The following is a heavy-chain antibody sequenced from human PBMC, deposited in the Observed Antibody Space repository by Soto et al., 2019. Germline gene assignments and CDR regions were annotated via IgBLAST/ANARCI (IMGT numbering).Heavy chain of an antibody. J-gene: IGHJ6*02. Sequence: GSLRLSCAASGFTVSSNYMNWVRQAPGRGLEWVSIIYSGGTTNYADSVKGRFTISRDNSKNTLYLQMNSLRAEDTAMYYCARYYDSSGSYPGSLDVWGQGTTVTVSS. V-gene: IGHV3-53*01. CDR1: GFTVSSNY. D-gene: IGHD3-22*01. CDR3: ARYYDSSGSYPGSLDV. CDR2: IYSGGTT.